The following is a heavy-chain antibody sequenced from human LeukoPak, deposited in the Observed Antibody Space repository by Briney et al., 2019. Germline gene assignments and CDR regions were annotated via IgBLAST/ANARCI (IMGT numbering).Heavy chain of an antibody. CDR2: MNPNSGNT. D-gene: IGHD6-19*01. Sequence: GASVKVSCKASGYTFTGYYMHWVRQATGQGLEWMGWMNPNSGNTRYAQKFQGRVTMTRNTSISTAYMELSSLRSEDTAVYYCARGSGLVWGRRFDYWGQGTLVTVSS. CDR3: ARGSGLVWGRRFDY. J-gene: IGHJ4*02. CDR1: GYTFTGYY. V-gene: IGHV1-8*02.